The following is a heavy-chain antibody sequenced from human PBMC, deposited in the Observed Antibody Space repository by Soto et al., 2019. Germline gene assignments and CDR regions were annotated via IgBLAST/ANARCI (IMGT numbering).Heavy chain of an antibody. CDR1: GYTFTSYA. J-gene: IGHJ6*02. CDR2: INAGNGNT. V-gene: IGHV1-3*01. Sequence: ASVKVSCKASGYTFTSYAMHWVRQAPGQRLEWMGWINAGNGNTKYSQKFQGRVTITRDTSASTAYMELSSLGSEDTAVYYCANTPITIFGVVTDNGMDVWGQGTTVTVSS. CDR3: ANTPITIFGVVTDNGMDV. D-gene: IGHD3-3*01.